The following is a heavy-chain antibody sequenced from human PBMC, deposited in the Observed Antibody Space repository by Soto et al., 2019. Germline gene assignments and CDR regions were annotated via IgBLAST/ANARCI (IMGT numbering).Heavy chain of an antibody. Sequence: EVQLVESGGGLVQPGGSLRLSCAASGFTFSSYDMHWVRQATGKGRGGVSAIGTAGDTYYPGSVKGRFTISRENAKNSLYLQMNSLRAGDTAVYYCARGTGTLLEWSRFDIWGQGTMVTVSS. V-gene: IGHV3-13*01. CDR1: GFTFSSYD. CDR3: ARGTGTLLEWSRFDI. CDR2: IGTAGDT. J-gene: IGHJ3*02. D-gene: IGHD3-3*01.